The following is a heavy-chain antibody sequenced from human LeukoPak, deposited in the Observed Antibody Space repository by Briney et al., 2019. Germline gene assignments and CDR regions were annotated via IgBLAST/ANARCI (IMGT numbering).Heavy chain of an antibody. J-gene: IGHJ6*03. CDR2: IIPIFGTA. V-gene: IGHV1-69*06. CDR3: ARHGGDYYYYYYMDV. CDR1: GGTFSSYA. D-gene: IGHD3-16*01. Sequence: GASVKVSCKASGGTFSSYAISWVRQAPGQGLEWMGGIIPIFGTANYAQKFQGRVTITADKSTSTAYMELSSLRSEDTAVYYCARHGGDYYYYYYMDVWGKGTTVTVSS.